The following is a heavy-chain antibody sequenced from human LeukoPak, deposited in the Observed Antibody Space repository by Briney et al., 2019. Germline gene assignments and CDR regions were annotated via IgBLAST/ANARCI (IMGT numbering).Heavy chain of an antibody. D-gene: IGHD3-22*01. Sequence: GGSLRLSCEASGFTFSTYSMNWVRQAPGKGLEWVSYINSSGIVIYYADSVKGRFTISRDNAKNSLYLQMNSLRAEDTAVYYCARGFQGSDYYDSSGYYNGNLDYWGQGTLVTVSS. CDR3: ARGFQGSDYYDSSGYYNGNLDY. CDR1: GFTFSTYS. CDR2: INSSGIVI. V-gene: IGHV3-48*04. J-gene: IGHJ4*02.